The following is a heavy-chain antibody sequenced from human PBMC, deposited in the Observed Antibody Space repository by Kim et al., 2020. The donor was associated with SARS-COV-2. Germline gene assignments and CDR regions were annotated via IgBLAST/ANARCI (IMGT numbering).Heavy chain of an antibody. Sequence: SETLSLICTVSGYSISSGYYWGWIRQPPGKGLEWIGTIYHSGSTYYNPSLKSRVTISVDTSNNQFSLKLSSVTAADTAVYYCARVDSSGFDYWGQGTLVTVSS. CDR2: IYHSGST. J-gene: IGHJ4*02. CDR3: ARVDSSGFDY. CDR1: GYSISSGYY. D-gene: IGHD6-19*01. V-gene: IGHV4-38-2*02.